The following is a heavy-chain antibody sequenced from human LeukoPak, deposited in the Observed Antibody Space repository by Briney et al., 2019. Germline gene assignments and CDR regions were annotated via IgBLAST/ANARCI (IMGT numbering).Heavy chain of an antibody. V-gene: IGHV3-48*01. J-gene: IGHJ4*02. CDR2: ISSSSNTI. Sequence: PGGSLRLSCAASGFTFSIYSMNWVRQAPGKGLEWISYISSSSNTIYYADSVKGRFTISRDSAKNSLYLQMNGLRAEDTAVYYCARNYYDSSGYYPYYFDFWGQGTLVTVSS. CDR1: GFTFSIYS. D-gene: IGHD3-22*01. CDR3: ARNYYDSSGYYPYYFDF.